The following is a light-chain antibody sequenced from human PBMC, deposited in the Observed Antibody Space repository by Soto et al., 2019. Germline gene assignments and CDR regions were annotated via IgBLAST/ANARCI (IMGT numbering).Light chain of an antibody. Sequence: DIHMTQSPSTLSASVGDRVTITCRASQSISIWLAWYQQKPGRAPNLLIYGTSSLERGVPPRFSASGSGTEFTLTISSRQPDDFATYYCQHYNDYSLTFGQGTKVDIK. J-gene: IGKJ1*01. V-gene: IGKV1-5*03. CDR2: GTS. CDR3: QHYNDYSLT. CDR1: QSISIW.